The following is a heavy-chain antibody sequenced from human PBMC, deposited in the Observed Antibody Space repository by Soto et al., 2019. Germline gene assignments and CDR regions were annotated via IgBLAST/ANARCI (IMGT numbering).Heavy chain of an antibody. CDR3: TTEPYCGGDCYSGY. CDR2: IKSKTDGGTT. J-gene: IGHJ4*02. CDR1: GFTFSNAW. D-gene: IGHD2-21*02. Sequence: GGSLRLSCAASGFTFSNAWMNWVRQAPGKGLEWVGRIKSKTDGGTTDYAAPVKGRFTISRDDSKNTLYLQMNSLKTEDTAVYYCTTEPYCGGDCYSGYWGQGTLVTVSS. V-gene: IGHV3-15*07.